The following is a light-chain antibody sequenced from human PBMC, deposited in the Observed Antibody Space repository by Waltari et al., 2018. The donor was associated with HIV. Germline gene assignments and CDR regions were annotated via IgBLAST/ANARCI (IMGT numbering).Light chain of an antibody. CDR2: KKN. CDR1: SLRSYY. Sequence: SSELTQDPAVSVALGQTIRITCQGDSLRSYYASWYQQKSGQAPLLVIYKKNNRPSGIPDRFSAASSGDTASLTITGAQAEDEADYYCNSRDSSGNSYVFGTGTKVTV. V-gene: IGLV3-19*01. J-gene: IGLJ1*01. CDR3: NSRDSSGNSYV.